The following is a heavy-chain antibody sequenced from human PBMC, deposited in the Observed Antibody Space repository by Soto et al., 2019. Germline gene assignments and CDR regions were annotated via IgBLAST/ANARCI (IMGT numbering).Heavy chain of an antibody. D-gene: IGHD2-15*01. J-gene: IGHJ4*02. V-gene: IGHV4-61*10. CDR3: ARGKSANPLFAY. CDR1: GGPVSGDLHC. CDR2: VYYTGST. Sequence: VSGGPVSGDLHCWCWFRQPAGKGLEWIGFVYYTGSTNYNPSLQSRVSLSIDTSKNQFSLKLNSVTAADAAVYFCARGKSANPLFAYWGQGALVTVSS.